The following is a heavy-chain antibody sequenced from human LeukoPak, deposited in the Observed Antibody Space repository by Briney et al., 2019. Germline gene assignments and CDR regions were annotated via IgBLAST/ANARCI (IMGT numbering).Heavy chain of an antibody. D-gene: IGHD5-12*01. CDR3: ASEEGSGYDYGNWFDP. Sequence: ASVKVSCKASGYTLTDYYIHWVRQAPGQGLEWMGWITPSSGGTIYAQKFQGRVTMTRDTSISTAYMELSRLRSDDTAVYYCASEEGSGYDYGNWFDPWGQGTLVTVSS. V-gene: IGHV1-2*02. CDR2: ITPSSGGT. J-gene: IGHJ5*02. CDR1: GYTLTDYY.